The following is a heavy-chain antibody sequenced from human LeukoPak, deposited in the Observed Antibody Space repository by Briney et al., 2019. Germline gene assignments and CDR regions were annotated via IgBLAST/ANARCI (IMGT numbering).Heavy chain of an antibody. J-gene: IGHJ5*02. D-gene: IGHD2-21*01. Sequence: SETLSLTCTVSGGSISTTSYSWGWIRKPPGKGLEWIGSIYSTGDTFYNPSLTSRVTISIHTSRNQFSLDLTSVTAADTAVYYCARDIAIGDRRQRRGWFAPWGQGILVTVSS. CDR3: ARDIAIGDRRQRRGWFAP. CDR2: IYSTGDT. CDR1: GGSISTTSYS. V-gene: IGHV4-39*01.